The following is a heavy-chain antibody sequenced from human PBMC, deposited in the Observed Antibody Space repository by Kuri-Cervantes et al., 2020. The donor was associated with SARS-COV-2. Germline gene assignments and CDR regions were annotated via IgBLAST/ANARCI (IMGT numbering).Heavy chain of an antibody. CDR2: ISSSSSQR. CDR3: ASLLSGGGAHLYYFYMDA. CDR1: GFTFSSYW. Sequence: GESLKISCAASGFTFSSYWMSWVRQAPGKGLEWVSSISSSSSQRYYVDSVKGRFTISRDNAKNSLYLQMNSLRAEDTAVYYCASLLSGGGAHLYYFYMDAWGKGTSVTVSS. V-gene: IGHV3-21*01. D-gene: IGHD3-16*01. J-gene: IGHJ6*03.